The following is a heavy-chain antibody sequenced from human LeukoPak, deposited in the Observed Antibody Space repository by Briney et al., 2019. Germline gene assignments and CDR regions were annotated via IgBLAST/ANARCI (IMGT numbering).Heavy chain of an antibody. D-gene: IGHD2-2*01. CDR1: GGSISSYY. CDR3: ARTMRWPYYGMDV. V-gene: IGHV4-59*01. CDR2: IYYSGST. Sequence: PSETLSLTCTVSGGSISSYYWSWIRQPPGKGLEWIGYIYYSGSTNYNPSLKSRVTISVDTSKNQFSLKLGSVTAADTAVYYCARTMRWPYYGMDVWGQGTTVTVSS. J-gene: IGHJ6*02.